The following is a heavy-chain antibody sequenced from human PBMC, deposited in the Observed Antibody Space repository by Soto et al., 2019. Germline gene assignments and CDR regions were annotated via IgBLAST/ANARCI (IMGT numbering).Heavy chain of an antibody. CDR1: GGSISSGDYY. CDR2: IYYSGST. J-gene: IGHJ6*02. Sequence: QVQLQESGPGLVKPSQTLSLTCTVSGGSISSGDYYWSWIRQPPGKGLEWIGYIYYSGSTYYNPALKCLVTISVDTSKNQFSLKLSSVTAADTAVYYCAGLLWFGYYYGMDVWGQGTTVTVSS. D-gene: IGHD3-10*01. V-gene: IGHV4-30-4*01. CDR3: AGLLWFGYYYGMDV.